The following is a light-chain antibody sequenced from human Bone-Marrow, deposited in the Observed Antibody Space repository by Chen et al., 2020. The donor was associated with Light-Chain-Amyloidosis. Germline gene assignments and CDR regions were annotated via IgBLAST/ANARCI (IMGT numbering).Light chain of an antibody. J-gene: IGLJ3*02. CDR3: QVWDRSSDRPV. V-gene: IGLV3-21*02. CDR2: DDS. CDR1: NIGSTS. Sequence: SYVLTQPSSVSVAPGQTATIACGGNNIGSTSVHWYQQTPGQPPLLVFYDDSDRPSGIPERLSGSNSGNTATLTISRVEAGDEADYYCQVWDRSSDRPVFGGGTKLTVL.